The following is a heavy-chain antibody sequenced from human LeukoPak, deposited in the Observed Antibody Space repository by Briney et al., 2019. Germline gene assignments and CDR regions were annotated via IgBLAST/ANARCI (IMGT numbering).Heavy chain of an antibody. CDR1: GFTLSSFW. D-gene: IGHD2-15*01. CDR3: AKGCGGGCFSTFDN. Sequence: PGGSLRLSCAASGFTLSSFWMSWVRQAPGKGLEWVANIKQDGNEKYYADSVKGRFTISRDNSRNSLYLQMNSLRTEDTALYYCAKGCGGGCFSTFDNWGQGTLVTVSS. J-gene: IGHJ4*02. V-gene: IGHV3-7*05. CDR2: IKQDGNEK.